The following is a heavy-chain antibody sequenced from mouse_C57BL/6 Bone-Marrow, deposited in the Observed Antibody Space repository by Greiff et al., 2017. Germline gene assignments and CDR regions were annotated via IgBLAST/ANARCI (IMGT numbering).Heavy chain of an antibody. CDR3: ERDGDKYYGNDY. CDR1: GFTFSSYA. D-gene: IGHD1-1*01. V-gene: IGHV5-4*01. CDR2: ISDGGSYT. Sequence: DVKLVESGGGLVKPGGSLKLSCAASGFTFSSYAMSWVRQTPEKRLEWVATISDGGSYTYYPDNVKGRFTISRDNAKNNLYLQMSHLKSEDTAMYYCERDGDKYYGNDYWGQGTTLTVSS. J-gene: IGHJ2*01.